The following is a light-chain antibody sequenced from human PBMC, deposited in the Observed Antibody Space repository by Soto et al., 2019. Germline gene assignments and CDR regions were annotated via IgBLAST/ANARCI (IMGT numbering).Light chain of an antibody. Sequence: EIVLTQSPATLSLSPGERATLSCRASQSVSSYLAWYQQKPGQAPRLLIYDASNRATGIPARFSGSGSGTDITLTISSLESEDFAVYYCQQQGTFGQGTKVEIK. V-gene: IGKV3-11*01. CDR2: DAS. CDR1: QSVSSY. J-gene: IGKJ1*01. CDR3: QQQGT.